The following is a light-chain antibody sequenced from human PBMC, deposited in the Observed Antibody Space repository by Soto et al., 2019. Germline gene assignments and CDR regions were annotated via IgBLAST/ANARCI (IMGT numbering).Light chain of an antibody. V-gene: IGKV1D-12*01. CDR3: QQADSFPWT. J-gene: IGKJ1*01. Sequence: DIPMTQSPSSVSASVGDRVTITCRASQGISSLLAWYQQKPGKAPKLLIYYASNLENGVPSRFSGSGSGPEFTLTISSLQPEDFATYFCQQADSFPWTFGQGTKVEL. CDR1: QGISSL. CDR2: YAS.